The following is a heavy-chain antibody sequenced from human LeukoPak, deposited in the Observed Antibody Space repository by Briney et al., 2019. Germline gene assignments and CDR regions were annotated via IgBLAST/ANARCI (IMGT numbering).Heavy chain of an antibody. CDR3: TTGGIAVAAFDY. V-gene: IGHV3-15*01. CDR2: IKSKTDGGTT. D-gene: IGHD6-19*01. J-gene: IGHJ4*02. Sequence: GGSLRLSCAASGFTFSNAWVSWVRQAPGKGLEWVGRIKSKTDGGTTDYAAPVKGRFTISRDDSKNTLYLQMNSLKTEDTAVYYCTTGGIAVAAFDYWGQGTLVTVSS. CDR1: GFTFSNAW.